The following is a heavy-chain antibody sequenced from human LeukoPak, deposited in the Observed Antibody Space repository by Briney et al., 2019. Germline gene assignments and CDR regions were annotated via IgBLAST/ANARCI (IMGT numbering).Heavy chain of an antibody. V-gene: IGHV1-18*01. CDR2: ISIYNGKT. CDR3: AREFSNFPSYYDMDV. Sequence: ASVKISCKASGYVFTNFGISWVRQAPGQGLEWMGWISIYNGKTNYAQKLQGRVTMTTDTSTNTAFMELMSLRSDDTAVYYCAREFSNFPSYYDMDVWGKGTTVTVSS. CDR1: GYVFTNFG. J-gene: IGHJ6*03. D-gene: IGHD4-11*01.